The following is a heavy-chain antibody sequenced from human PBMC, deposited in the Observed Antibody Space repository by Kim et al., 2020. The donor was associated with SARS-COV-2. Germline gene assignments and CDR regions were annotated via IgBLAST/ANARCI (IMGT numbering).Heavy chain of an antibody. J-gene: IGHJ3*02. Sequence: ADSVQGRLTISRDNAKNTLSLQMNSLRAEDTAVYYCARDAGGSYGDAFDIWGQGTMVTVSS. D-gene: IGHD1-26*01. V-gene: IGHV3-74*01. CDR3: ARDAGGSYGDAFDI.